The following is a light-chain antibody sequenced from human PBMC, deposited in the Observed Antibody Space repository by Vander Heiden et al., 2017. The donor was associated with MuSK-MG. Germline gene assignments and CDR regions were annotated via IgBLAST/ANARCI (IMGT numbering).Light chain of an antibody. CDR2: KAS. J-gene: IGKJ2*01. V-gene: IGKV1-5*03. CDR3: HQYKTYPYS. CDR1: QSIYIW. Sequence: DTLMTQSPSTVSASVGDRVTITCRASQSIYIWVAWYQLKPGKAPKLLIHKASTLETGVPSRFSGSGSGTEFTLTISSLQPDDSATYYCHQYKTYPYSFGQGTKLDTK.